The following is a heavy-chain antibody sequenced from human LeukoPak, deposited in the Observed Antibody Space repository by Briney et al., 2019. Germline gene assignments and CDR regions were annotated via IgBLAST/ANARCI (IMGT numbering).Heavy chain of an antibody. J-gene: IGHJ4*02. CDR3: AKDGRVVAVPVAYLN. V-gene: IGHV3-23*01. CDR1: GFTFSSYA. D-gene: IGHD2-2*01. CDR2: ISDSGRST. Sequence: GGSLRLSCAASGFTFSSYAMSWVCQAPGKWLEWVSTISDSGRSTYYADSVKGRFTISRDNSKNTLDLQMNSLRAEDTAVYYCAKDGRVVAVPVAYLNWGQGTLVTVAS.